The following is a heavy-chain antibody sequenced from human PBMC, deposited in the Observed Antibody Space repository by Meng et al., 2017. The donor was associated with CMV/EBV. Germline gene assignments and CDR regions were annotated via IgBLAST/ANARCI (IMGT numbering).Heavy chain of an antibody. CDR3: AKGVHDFWSGYYLY. V-gene: IGHV3-23*01. Sequence: GESLKISCAASGFTFSSYAMSWVRQAPGKGLEWVSAISGSGGSTYYADSVKGRFTISRDNSKNTLYLQMNSLKAEDTAVYYCAKGVHDFWSGYYLYWGQGTLVTVSS. J-gene: IGHJ4*02. CDR2: ISGSGGST. D-gene: IGHD3-3*01. CDR1: GFTFSSYA.